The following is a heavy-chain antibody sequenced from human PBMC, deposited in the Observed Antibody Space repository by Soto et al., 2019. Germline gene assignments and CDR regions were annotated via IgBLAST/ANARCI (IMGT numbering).Heavy chain of an antibody. V-gene: IGHV3-33*01. D-gene: IGHD6-19*01. CDR3: ASHGYSSGWYTNHAFDI. J-gene: IGHJ3*02. Sequence: PGGSLRLSCAASGFTFSSYGMHWVRQAPGKGLEWVAVIWYDGSNKYYADSVKGRFTISRDNSKNTLYLQMNSLRAEDTAVYYCASHGYSSGWYTNHAFDIWGQGTMVTVSS. CDR1: GFTFSSYG. CDR2: IWYDGSNK.